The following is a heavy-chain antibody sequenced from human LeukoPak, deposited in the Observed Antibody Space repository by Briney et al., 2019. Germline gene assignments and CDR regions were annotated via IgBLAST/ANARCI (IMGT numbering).Heavy chain of an antibody. CDR1: GDSVSSKS. Sequence: SETLSLTCTVTVSGDSVSSKSWSWIRQPPGKGLEWIGYIYTSGRTSYKPSPRSRVTISVDTSKNQFSLTLSSVTAADTAVYYCSVAGSWGQGTLVTVSS. J-gene: IGHJ4*02. CDR2: IYTSGRT. D-gene: IGHD2-15*01. V-gene: IGHV4-4*09. CDR3: SVAGS.